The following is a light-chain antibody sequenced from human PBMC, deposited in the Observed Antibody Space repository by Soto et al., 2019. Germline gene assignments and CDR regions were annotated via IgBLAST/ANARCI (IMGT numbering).Light chain of an antibody. CDR1: QSVSTY. V-gene: IGKV3-11*01. J-gene: IGKJ2*01. CDR2: DAS. CDR3: QQRSNWPPYT. Sequence: EVVLTQSPATLSLSPGESATLSCRASQSVSTYLGWYQQRPGQAPRLLIYDASNRATGIPARFSGSGSGTDFTLTITSLEPEDFAVYYSQQRSNWPPYTFGQGTKLEIK.